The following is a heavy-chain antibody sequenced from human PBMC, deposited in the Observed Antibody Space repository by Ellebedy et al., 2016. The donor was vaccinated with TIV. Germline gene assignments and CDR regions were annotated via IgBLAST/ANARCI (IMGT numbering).Heavy chain of an antibody. Sequence: LSCTVSGGSIRSSSYYWSWIRQPAGKGLEWIGRIYTSGSTNYNPSLKSRVTMSVDTSKNQFSLKLSSVTAADTAVYYCARGNVQNWFDPWGQGTLVTVSS. J-gene: IGHJ5*02. CDR1: GGSIRSSSYY. CDR3: ARGNVQNWFDP. V-gene: IGHV4-61*02. CDR2: IYTSGST. D-gene: IGHD1-1*01.